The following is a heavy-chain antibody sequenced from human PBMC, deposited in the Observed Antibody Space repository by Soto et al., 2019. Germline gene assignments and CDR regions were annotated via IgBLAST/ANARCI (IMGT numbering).Heavy chain of an antibody. CDR3: ARVKGSSGYIEY. Sequence: PSETLSLTCAVYGGSFIGYYWSWIRQPPGKGLEWIGEINHSGSTNYNPSLKSRVTISVDTSKNQFSLKLSSVTAADTAVYYCARVKGSSGYIEYWGQGTLVTVSS. CDR2: INHSGST. D-gene: IGHD3-22*01. CDR1: GGSFIGYY. V-gene: IGHV4-34*01. J-gene: IGHJ4*02.